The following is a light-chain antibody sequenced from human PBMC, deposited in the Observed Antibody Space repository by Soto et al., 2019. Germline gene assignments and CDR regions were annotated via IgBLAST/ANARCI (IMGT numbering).Light chain of an antibody. Sequence: QSALTQPASVSRSPGQSTTISCTGTSSDVGGYNYVSWYQQHPGKAPKLMIYEVSNRPSGVSNRFSGSKSGNTASLTISGLQAEDEADYYCSSYTSSSSYVFGTGTKVTVL. V-gene: IGLV2-14*01. CDR3: SSYTSSSSYV. J-gene: IGLJ1*01. CDR2: EVS. CDR1: SSDVGGYNY.